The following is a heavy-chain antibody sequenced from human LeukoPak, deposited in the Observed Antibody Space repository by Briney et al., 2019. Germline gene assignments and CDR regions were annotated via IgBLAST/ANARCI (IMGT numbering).Heavy chain of an antibody. CDR2: ISWNSGSI. D-gene: IGHD6-6*01. J-gene: IGHJ4*02. CDR1: GFTFDDYA. V-gene: IGHV3-9*01. CDR3: ARDDSSSSWVDY. Sequence: GRSLRLSCAASGFTFDDYAMHWVRQVPGKGLEWVSGISWNSGSIGYADSVKGRFTISRDNAKNSLYLQMNSLRAEDTAVYYCARDDSSSSWVDYWGQGTLVTVSS.